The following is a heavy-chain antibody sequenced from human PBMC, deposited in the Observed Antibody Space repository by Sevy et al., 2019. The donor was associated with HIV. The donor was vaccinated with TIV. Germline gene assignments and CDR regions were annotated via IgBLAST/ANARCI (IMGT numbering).Heavy chain of an antibody. CDR3: AARKDDFDC. CDR1: GFTFSDFA. CDR2: ISGSGTKT. Sequence: RGSLRLSYAASGFTFSDFAMSWVRQAPGKGLEWVSAISGSGTKTYYSDSVRGRFTISRDNSKNTQYLQMNSLRTEDTAVYYCAARKDDFDCWGQGTLVTVSS. V-gene: IGHV3-23*01. D-gene: IGHD2-15*01. J-gene: IGHJ4*02.